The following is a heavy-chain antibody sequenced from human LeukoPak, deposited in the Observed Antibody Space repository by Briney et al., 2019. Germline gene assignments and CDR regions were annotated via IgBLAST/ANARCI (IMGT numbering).Heavy chain of an antibody. D-gene: IGHD2-15*01. CDR2: ISSSGSTI. Sequence: GGSLRLSCAASGFTFSSYEMNWVRQAPGKGLEWVSYISSSGSTIYYADSVKGRFTISRDNAKNSLYLQMNSLRAEDTVVYYCASSCSGGSCYFDWGQGTLVTVSS. CDR1: GFTFSSYE. CDR3: ASSCSGGSCYFD. J-gene: IGHJ4*02. V-gene: IGHV3-48*03.